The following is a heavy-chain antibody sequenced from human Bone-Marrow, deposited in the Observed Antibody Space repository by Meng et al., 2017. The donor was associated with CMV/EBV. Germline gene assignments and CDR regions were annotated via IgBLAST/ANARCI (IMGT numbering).Heavy chain of an antibody. J-gene: IGHJ3*02. V-gene: IGHV3-21*01. CDR3: ARECSTSCYFLDAFDI. CDR2: ISSSSSYI. D-gene: IGHD2-2*01. CDR1: GFTVSSNY. Sequence: GESLKISCAASGFTVSSNYMSWVRQAPGKGLEWVSSISSSSSYIYYADSVKGRFTISRDNAKNSLYLQMNSLGAEDTAVYYCARECSTSCYFLDAFDIWGQGTMVTVSS.